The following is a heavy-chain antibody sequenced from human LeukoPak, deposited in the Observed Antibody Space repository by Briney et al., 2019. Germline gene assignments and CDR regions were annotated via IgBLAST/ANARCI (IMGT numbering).Heavy chain of an antibody. CDR1: GGSISSYY. D-gene: IGHD6-19*01. V-gene: IGHV4-59*01. CDR2: IYYSGST. CDR3: ARVGDGSGWLDY. Sequence: SSETLSLTCTVSGGSISSYYWSWIRQPPGKGLEWIGYIYYSGSTNYNPSLKSRVTISVDTSKNQFSLKLSSVTAADTAVYYCARVGDGSGWLDYWGQGTLVTVSS. J-gene: IGHJ4*02.